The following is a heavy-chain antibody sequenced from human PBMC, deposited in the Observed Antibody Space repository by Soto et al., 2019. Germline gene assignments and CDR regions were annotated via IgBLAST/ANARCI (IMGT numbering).Heavy chain of an antibody. CDR2: INAGNGNT. D-gene: IGHD3-3*01. V-gene: IGHV1-3*01. Sequence: GASVKVSCKASGYTFTSYAMHWVRQAPGQRLEWMGWINAGNGNTKYSQKFQGRVTITRDTSASTAYMELSSLRSEDTAVYYCAGDRSDFWSGYLDYWGQGTLVTVSS. J-gene: IGHJ4*02. CDR1: GYTFTSYA. CDR3: AGDRSDFWSGYLDY.